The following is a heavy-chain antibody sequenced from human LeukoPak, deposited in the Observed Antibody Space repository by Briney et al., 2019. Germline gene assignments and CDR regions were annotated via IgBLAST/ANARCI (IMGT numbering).Heavy chain of an antibody. Sequence: GGSLRRSCAASGFTFSSYSMNWVRQAPGKGREWVSAISGSGGSTYYADSVKGRFTISRDNSKNTLYLQMNSLRAEDTAVYYCAKPLSTYHVIDYWGQGTLVTVSS. CDR1: GFTFSSYS. D-gene: IGHD2-2*01. CDR3: AKPLSTYHVIDY. V-gene: IGHV3-23*01. CDR2: ISGSGGST. J-gene: IGHJ4*02.